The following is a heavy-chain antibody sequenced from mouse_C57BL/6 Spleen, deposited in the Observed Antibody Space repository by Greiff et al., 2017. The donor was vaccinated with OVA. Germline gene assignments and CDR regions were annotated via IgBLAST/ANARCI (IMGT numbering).Heavy chain of an antibody. CDR2: INPNNGGT. Sequence: VQLQQSGPELVKPGASVKIPCKASGYTFTDYNMDWVKQSHGQSLEWIGDINPNNGGTIYNQKFKGKATLTVDKSSSTAYMELRSLTSEDTAVYYCARAGYYAREYYFDYWGQGTTLTVAS. D-gene: IGHD1-1*01. V-gene: IGHV1-18*01. CDR3: ARAGYYAREYYFDY. CDR1: GYTFTDYN. J-gene: IGHJ2*01.